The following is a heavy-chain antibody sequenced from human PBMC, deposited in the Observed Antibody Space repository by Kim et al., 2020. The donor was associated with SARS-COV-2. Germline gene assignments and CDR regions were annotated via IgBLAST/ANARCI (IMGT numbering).Heavy chain of an antibody. CDR3: AGERYSSNPYYNYYYMEV. CDR2: IIPILCIA. Sequence: SVKVSCKASGGTFSSYAISWVRQAPGQGLEWMGRIIPILCIANYAQKLQGRVTITADKSTSTAYMELSSLRSEDTAVYYCAGERYSSNPYYNYYYMEVWGKGTAVTVSS. CDR1: GGTFSSYA. V-gene: IGHV1-69*04. J-gene: IGHJ6*03. D-gene: IGHD6-13*01.